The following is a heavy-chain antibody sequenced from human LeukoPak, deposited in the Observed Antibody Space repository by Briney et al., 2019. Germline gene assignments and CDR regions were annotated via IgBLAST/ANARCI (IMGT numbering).Heavy chain of an antibody. D-gene: IGHD3-22*01. CDR2: ISAYSGET. Sequence: ASVKVSCKASGYTFTNYGLTWIRQAPGQGLEWMGWISAYSGETNYAQEFQDRLTVNTDTSTRTAYMELRALRSDDTAVYYCAGNTGSDISGYTYWGQGTLVTVSS. CDR1: GYTFTNYG. V-gene: IGHV1-18*01. CDR3: AGNTGSDISGYTY. J-gene: IGHJ4*02.